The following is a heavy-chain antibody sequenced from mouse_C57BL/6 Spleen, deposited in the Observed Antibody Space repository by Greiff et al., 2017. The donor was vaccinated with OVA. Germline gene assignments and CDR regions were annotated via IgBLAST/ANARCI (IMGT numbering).Heavy chain of an antibody. V-gene: IGHV3-6*01. CDR3: ARDYYYGSYFDY. CDR1: GYSITSGYY. Sequence: EVQLVESGPGLVKPSQSLSLTCSVTGYSITSGYYWNWIRQFPGNKLEWMGYISYDGSNNYNPSLKNRISITRDTSKNQFFLKLNSVTTEDTATYYCARDYYYGSYFDYWGQGTTLTVSS. CDR2: ISYDGSN. J-gene: IGHJ2*01. D-gene: IGHD1-1*01.